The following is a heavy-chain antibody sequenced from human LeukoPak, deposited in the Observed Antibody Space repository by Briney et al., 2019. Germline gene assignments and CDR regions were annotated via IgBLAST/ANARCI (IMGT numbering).Heavy chain of an antibody. CDR1: GYSFTSYW. J-gene: IGHJ4*02. CDR2: IYPGDSDT. Sequence: GESLKISCKGSGYSFTSYWIGWVRQMPGKGLEWMGIIYPGDSDTRYSPSFQGQVTISADKSISTAYLQWSSLKASDTAMYYCARRLRDSSGYYYVFDYWGQGTLVTVSS. CDR3: ARRLRDSSGYYYVFDY. D-gene: IGHD3-22*01. V-gene: IGHV5-51*01.